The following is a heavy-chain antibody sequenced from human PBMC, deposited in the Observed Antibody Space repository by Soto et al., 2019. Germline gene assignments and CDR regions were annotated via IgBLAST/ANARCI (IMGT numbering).Heavy chain of an antibody. CDR1: GYTFTSYA. Sequence: QVQLVQSGAEVKKPGASVKVSCKASGYTFTSYAIHWVRQAPGQRLEWMGWINAGNDNTKHSQKFQGRVTITRDTSASTAYMELSSLRSEDTPVYYCARDGRFDYWGQGTLVTVSS. J-gene: IGHJ4*02. CDR2: INAGNDNT. CDR3: ARDGRFDY. V-gene: IGHV1-3*01.